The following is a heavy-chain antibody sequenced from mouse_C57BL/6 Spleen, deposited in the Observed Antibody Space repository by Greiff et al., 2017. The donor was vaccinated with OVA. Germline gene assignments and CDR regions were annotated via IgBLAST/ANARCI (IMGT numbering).Heavy chain of an antibody. V-gene: IGHV1-50*01. Sequence: VQLQQPGAELVKPGASVKLSCKASGYTFTSYWMQWVKQRPGQGLEWIGEIDPSDSYTNYNQKFKGKATLTVDTSSSTAYMQLSSLTSEDSAVYYCARGYDGYGAMDYWGQGTSVTVSS. CDR2: IDPSDSYT. D-gene: IGHD2-3*01. CDR1: GYTFTSYW. CDR3: ARGYDGYGAMDY. J-gene: IGHJ4*01.